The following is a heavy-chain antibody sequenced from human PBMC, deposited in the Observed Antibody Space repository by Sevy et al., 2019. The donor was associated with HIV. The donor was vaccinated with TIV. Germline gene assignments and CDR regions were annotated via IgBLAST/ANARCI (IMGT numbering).Heavy chain of an antibody. D-gene: IGHD2-2*03. J-gene: IGHJ3*02. CDR1: GFTFSDYY. CDR3: VRDLSASWIDAFDI. Sequence: GGSLRLSCAASGFTFSDYYMTWVRQAPGKGLEWIAYISNSGRTTHNADSADGRFTISRDNAKNSLYLQMNSLRVEDTAVYYCVRDLSASWIDAFDIWGRGARVTVSS. V-gene: IGHV3-11*04. CDR2: ISNSGRTT.